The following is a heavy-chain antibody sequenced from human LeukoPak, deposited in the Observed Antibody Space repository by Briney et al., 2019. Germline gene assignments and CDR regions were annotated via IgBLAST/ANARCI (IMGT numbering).Heavy chain of an antibody. Sequence: ASVKVSCKASGYTFTSYGISWVRQAPGQGLEWMGWISAYNGNTNYAQKLQGRVTMTTDTSTSTAYMELRSLRSDDTAVYYCARYVTAMARGYYYYGMDVWGKGTTVTVSS. CDR2: ISAYNGNT. V-gene: IGHV1-18*04. D-gene: IGHD3-10*01. J-gene: IGHJ6*04. CDR3: ARYVTAMARGYYYYGMDV. CDR1: GYTFTSYG.